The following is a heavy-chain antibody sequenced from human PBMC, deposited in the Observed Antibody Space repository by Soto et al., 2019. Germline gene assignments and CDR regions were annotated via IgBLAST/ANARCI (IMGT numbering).Heavy chain of an antibody. CDR2: ISSSSSTI. CDR1: GFTFSSYS. J-gene: IGHJ6*03. CDR3: AREEGAAAGGSYYYYYMDV. V-gene: IGHV3-48*01. D-gene: IGHD6-13*01. Sequence: GGSLRLSCAASGFTFSSYSMNWVRQAPGKGLEWVSYISSSSSTIYYADSVKGRFTISRDNAKNSLYLQMNSLRAEDTAVYYCAREEGAAAGGSYYYYYMDVWGKGTTVTVSS.